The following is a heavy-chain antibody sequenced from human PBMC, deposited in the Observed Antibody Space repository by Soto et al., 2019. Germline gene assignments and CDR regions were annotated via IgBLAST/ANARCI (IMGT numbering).Heavy chain of an antibody. V-gene: IGHV3-33*01. Sequence: GGSLRLSCAASGFTFSSYGMHWVRQAPGKGLEWVAVIWYDGSNKYYADSVKGRFTISRDNSKNTLYLQMNSLRAEDTAVYYCARDGPVVSNYYYYGMDVWGQGTTVTVS. D-gene: IGHD2-15*01. CDR1: GFTFSSYG. CDR3: ARDGPVVSNYYYYGMDV. J-gene: IGHJ6*02. CDR2: IWYDGSNK.